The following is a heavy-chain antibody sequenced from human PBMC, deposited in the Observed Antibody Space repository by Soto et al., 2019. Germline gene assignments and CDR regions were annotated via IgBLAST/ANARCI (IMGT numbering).Heavy chain of an antibody. CDR2: ISNTGSYT. J-gene: IGHJ3*01. V-gene: IGHV3-11*03. CDR1: EFTFSDYY. Sequence: HVQLLESGGDLVQPGGSLRLSCAASEFTFSDYYISWIRQAPGKGLEWLSYISNTGSYTNYADSVKGRFTISRDNAKNSLYLQMNSLRVEGTAVYYCARSYDIVTAGIFELWGQGTRVTVSS. CDR3: ARSYDIVTAGIFEL. D-gene: IGHD3-9*01.